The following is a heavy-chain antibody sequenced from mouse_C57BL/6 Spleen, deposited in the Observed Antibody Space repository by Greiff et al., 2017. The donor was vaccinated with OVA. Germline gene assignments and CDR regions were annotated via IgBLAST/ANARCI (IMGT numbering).Heavy chain of an antibody. V-gene: IGHV3-6*01. D-gene: IGHD1-1*01. CDR3: ARGLDYGSSYWFAY. CDR2: ISYDGSN. Sequence: ESGPGLVKPSQSLSLTCSVTGYSITSGYYWNWIRQFPGNKLEWMGYISYDGSNNYNPSLKNRISISRDTSKNQCFLKLNSVTTEDTATYYCARGLDYGSSYWFAYWGKGTLVTVSA. CDR1: GYSITSGYY. J-gene: IGHJ3*01.